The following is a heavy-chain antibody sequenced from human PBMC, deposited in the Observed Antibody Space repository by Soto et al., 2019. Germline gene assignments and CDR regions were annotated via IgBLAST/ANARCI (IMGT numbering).Heavy chain of an antibody. J-gene: IGHJ6*02. V-gene: IGHV1-18*01. CDR3: ERDLVSSYYYYYGMDV. CDR1: GYTFTSYG. Sequence: QVQLVQSGAEVKKPGASVKVSCKASGYTFTSYGISWVRQAPGQGLEWMGWISAYNGNTNYAQKLQGRVTMTTDTSTSTDYMELRSLRSDDTAVYYCERDLVSSYYYYYGMDVWGQGTTVTVSS. D-gene: IGHD6-6*01. CDR2: ISAYNGNT.